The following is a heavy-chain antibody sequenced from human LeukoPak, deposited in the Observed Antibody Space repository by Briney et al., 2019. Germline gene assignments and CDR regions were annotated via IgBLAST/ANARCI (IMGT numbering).Heavy chain of an antibody. CDR2: IYTSGST. Sequence: PSEILSLTCTVSGGSISSGSYYWSWIRQPAGKGLEWIGRIYTSGSTNYNPSLKSRVTISVDTSKNQFSLKLSSVTAADTAVYYCARGTYYYDSSGYSLIFDYWGQGTLVTVSS. J-gene: IGHJ4*02. CDR1: GGSISSGSYY. D-gene: IGHD3-22*01. CDR3: ARGTYYYDSSGYSLIFDY. V-gene: IGHV4-61*02.